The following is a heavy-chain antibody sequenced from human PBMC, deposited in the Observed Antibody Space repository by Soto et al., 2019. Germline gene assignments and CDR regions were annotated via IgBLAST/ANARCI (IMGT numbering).Heavy chain of an antibody. CDR2: INTYNGMT. CDR3: AKSPRGEMATD. J-gene: IGHJ4*02. V-gene: IGHV1-18*01. Sequence: QVQLVQSGGEVKKPGASVTVSCKASGYTFINYHITSVRQAPGQGLEWMAWINTYNGMTDYAQRFQGRVTMTRDTSTSTAYMELRNLGSDDTAVCFCAKSPRGEMATDWGQGTLVTVSS. D-gene: IGHD5-12*01. CDR1: GYTFINYH.